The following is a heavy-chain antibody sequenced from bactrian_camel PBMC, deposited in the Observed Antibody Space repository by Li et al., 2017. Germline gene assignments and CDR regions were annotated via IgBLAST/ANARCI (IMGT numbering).Heavy chain of an antibody. CDR1: RDFVSDNC. J-gene: IGHJ4*01. V-gene: IGHV3S54*01. D-gene: IGHD3*01. Sequence: HVQLVESGGGSVQAGGSLTLSCTASRDFVSDNCMGWFRQAPGMEREGVACVITGGNGNIWYTDSVKGRFTISKDNAKNTLYLQLNSLKPEDTAMYYCAADRGGHNMARACGYIHEYQYWGQGTQVTVS. CDR3: AADRGGHNMARACGYIHEYQY. CDR2: VITGGNGNI.